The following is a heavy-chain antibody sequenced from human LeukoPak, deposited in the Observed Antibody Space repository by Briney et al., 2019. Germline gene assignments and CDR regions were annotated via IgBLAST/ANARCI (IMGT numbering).Heavy chain of an antibody. CDR3: ARNRFDIVVVPAAPYNWFDP. CDR2: INPSGGST. CDR1: GYTFTSYY. J-gene: IGHJ5*02. D-gene: IGHD2-2*01. V-gene: IGHV1-46*01. Sequence: VASVKVSCKASGYTFTSYYMHWVRQAPGQGLEWMGIINPSGGSTSYAQKFQGRVTMTRDMSTSTVYMELSSLRSEDTAVYYCARNRFDIVVVPAAPYNWFDPGAREPWSPSPQ.